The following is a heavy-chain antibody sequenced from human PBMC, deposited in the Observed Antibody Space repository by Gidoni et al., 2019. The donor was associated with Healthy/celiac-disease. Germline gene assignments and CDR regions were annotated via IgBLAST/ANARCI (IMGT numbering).Heavy chain of an antibody. Sequence: EVQLLESGGGLVQPGGSLRLSCAASGFTFSSYAMRWVRQAPGKGLEWVSVISGSGGSTYYADSVKGRFTISRDNSKNTLYLQMNSLRAEDTAVYYCAKGGGSSYYYYGMDVWGQGTTVTVSS. CDR2: ISGSGGST. CDR1: GFTFSSYA. V-gene: IGHV3-23*01. CDR3: AKGGGSSYYYYGMDV. J-gene: IGHJ6*02.